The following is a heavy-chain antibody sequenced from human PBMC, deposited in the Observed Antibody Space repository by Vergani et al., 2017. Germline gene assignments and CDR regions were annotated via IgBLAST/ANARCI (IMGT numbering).Heavy chain of an antibody. Sequence: QVQLVESGGGVVQPGRSLRLSCAASGFTFSSYGMHWVRQAPGKGLEWVAVIWYDGSNKYYADSVKGRFTISRDNSKNTLYMQMNSLRAEDTAVYYCARRGIAVAGTYYYYYGMDVWGQGTTVTVSS. D-gene: IGHD6-19*01. CDR3: ARRGIAVAGTYYYYYGMDV. CDR1: GFTFSSYG. V-gene: IGHV3-33*01. CDR2: IWYDGSNK. J-gene: IGHJ6*02.